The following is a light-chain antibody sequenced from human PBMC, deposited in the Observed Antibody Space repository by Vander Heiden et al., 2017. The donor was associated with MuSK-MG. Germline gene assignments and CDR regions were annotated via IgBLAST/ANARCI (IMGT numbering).Light chain of an antibody. Sequence: SYELTQPPSVSVSPGQTARITCSGDALPKPYAYWYQQKPGQALVLVIYKESGRTAGIPERFSGSSSGTTVTLTISGVQAEDEADYYCQSADSSGTYVFGTGTKVTVL. CDR2: KES. J-gene: IGLJ1*01. CDR3: QSADSSGTYV. V-gene: IGLV3-25*03. CDR1: ALPKPY.